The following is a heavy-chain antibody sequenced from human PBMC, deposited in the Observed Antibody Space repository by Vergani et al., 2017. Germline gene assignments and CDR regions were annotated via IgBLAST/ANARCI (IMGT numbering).Heavy chain of an antibody. D-gene: IGHD3-16*01. V-gene: IGHV3-33*01. CDR1: GFTFNQYG. CDR2: TWYDGNNK. J-gene: IGHJ6*03. Sequence: QVQLVESGGGVVQPGRSLRLSCAASGFTFNQYGMHWVRQAPGKGLEWVAVTWYDGNNKQYADSVKGRFTISRDNSKSTMYLQMNSLRDEDTGVYYCARDVWDCSGISCFLRAGEFYYMDVWGQGTTVTVSS. CDR3: ARDVWDCSGISCFLRAGEFYYMDV.